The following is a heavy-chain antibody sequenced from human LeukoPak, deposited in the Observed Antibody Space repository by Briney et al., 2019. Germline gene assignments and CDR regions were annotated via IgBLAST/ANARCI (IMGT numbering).Heavy chain of an antibody. J-gene: IGHJ6*02. Sequence: GGSLRLSCAASGLTFSSYWMHWVRQAPGKGLVWVSRINSDGSSTSYADSVKGRFTISRDNAKNTLYLQMNSLRAEDTAVYYCARVQLSGYCSGGSCYSLRSYYYGMDVWGQGTTVTVSS. CDR3: ARVQLSGYCSGGSCYSLRSYYYGMDV. D-gene: IGHD2-15*01. V-gene: IGHV3-74*01. CDR2: INSDGSST. CDR1: GLTFSSYW.